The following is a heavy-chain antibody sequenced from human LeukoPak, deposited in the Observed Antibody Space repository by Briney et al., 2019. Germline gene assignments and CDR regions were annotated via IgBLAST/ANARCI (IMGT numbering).Heavy chain of an antibody. J-gene: IGHJ5*02. CDR1: GGSISSGGYY. CDR3: ARVSYYDILTGYYLRNPTNWFDP. V-gene: IGHV4-30-2*01. Sequence: SETLSLTCTVSGGSISSGGYYWSWNRQPPGKGLEWIGYIYHSGSTYYNPSLKSRVTISVDTSKNQFSLKLSSVTAADTAVYYCARVSYYDILTGYYLRNPTNWFDPWGQGTLVTVSS. CDR2: IYHSGST. D-gene: IGHD3-9*01.